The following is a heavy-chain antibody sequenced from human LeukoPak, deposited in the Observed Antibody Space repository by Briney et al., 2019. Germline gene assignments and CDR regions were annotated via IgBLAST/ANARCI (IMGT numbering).Heavy chain of an antibody. CDR3: ARGEVGSSSWSPFDY. J-gene: IGHJ4*02. CDR2: IIPIFGTA. V-gene: IGHV1-69*13. Sequence: GASVKVSCKASGGTFSSYAISWVRQAPGQGLEWMGGIIPIFGTASYAQKFQGRVTITADESTSTAYMELSSLRSEDTAVYYCARGEVGSSSWSPFDYWGQGTLVTVSS. CDR1: GGTFSSYA. D-gene: IGHD6-13*01.